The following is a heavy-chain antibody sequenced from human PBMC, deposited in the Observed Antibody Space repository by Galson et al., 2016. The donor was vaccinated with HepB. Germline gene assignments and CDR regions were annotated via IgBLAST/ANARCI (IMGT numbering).Heavy chain of an antibody. CDR2: ISRRGET. Sequence: SETLSLTCTMSGGSFSGYYWSWVRQSPGKVMEWIGEISRRGETNYNPSLETRVTMSVDSSMKQFSLNLKSLTAADTATYYCARGGNSGYGEFDYPKFDMDVWGKGARVTLSS. CDR3: ARGGNSGYGEFDYPKFDMDV. D-gene: IGHD5-12*01. V-gene: IGHV4-34*01. J-gene: IGHJ6*03. CDR1: GGSFSGYY.